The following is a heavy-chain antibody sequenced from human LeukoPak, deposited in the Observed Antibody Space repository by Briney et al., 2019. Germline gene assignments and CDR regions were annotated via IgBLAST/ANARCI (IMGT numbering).Heavy chain of an antibody. CDR1: GFTFSSYG. Sequence: PGGSLILSCAASGFTFSSYGMSWVRQTPRKGLEWVSAISGSGGSTYNADSVKGRFTISRDNSKNTLYLQMNSLRAEDTAVYYCAKEVDGDSTGGRFQNWGQGTLVTVSS. CDR3: AKEVDGDSTGGRFQN. V-gene: IGHV3-23*01. D-gene: IGHD4-17*01. CDR2: ISGSGGST. J-gene: IGHJ1*01.